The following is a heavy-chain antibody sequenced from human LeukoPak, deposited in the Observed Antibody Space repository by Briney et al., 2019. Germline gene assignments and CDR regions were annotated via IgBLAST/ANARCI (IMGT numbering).Heavy chain of an antibody. CDR1: GFTFSTYS. J-gene: IGHJ4*02. Sequence: AGGSLRLSCAASGFTFSTYSINWVRQAPGKGLEWVSSISSGSTYIYYADSVKGRFTISRDNAKNSLSLQMNSLRADDTAVYYCARGSGSGWSWGTNYFDDWGQGSLVTVSS. CDR2: ISSGSTYI. CDR3: ARGSGSGWSWGTNYFDD. V-gene: IGHV3-21*01. D-gene: IGHD6-19*01.